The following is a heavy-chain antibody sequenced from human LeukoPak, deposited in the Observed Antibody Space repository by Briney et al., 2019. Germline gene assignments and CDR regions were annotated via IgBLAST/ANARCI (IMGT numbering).Heavy chain of an antibody. CDR2: IYYSGST. J-gene: IGHJ4*02. CDR3: ARGEDWKSTTFDY. D-gene: IGHD1-1*01. Sequence: SETLSLTCTVSGGSISSYYWSWVRQPPGKGLEWIGYIYYSGSTNYNPSLKSRVTISVDTSRSQFSLKLSSVTAADTAVYYCARGEDWKSTTFDYWGQGTLVTVSS. V-gene: IGHV4-59*01. CDR1: GGSISSYY.